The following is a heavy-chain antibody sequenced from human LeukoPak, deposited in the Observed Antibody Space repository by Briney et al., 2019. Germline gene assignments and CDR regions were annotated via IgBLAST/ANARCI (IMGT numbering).Heavy chain of an antibody. Sequence: GGSLRLSCAASGFTFSSYAMSWVRQAPGKGLEWASAISGSGGSTYYADSVKGRFTISRDNSKNTLYLQMNSLRAEDTAVYYCAKDISGGSCYYFDYWGQGTLVTVSS. V-gene: IGHV3-23*01. J-gene: IGHJ4*02. CDR1: GFTFSSYA. D-gene: IGHD2-15*01. CDR3: AKDISGGSCYYFDY. CDR2: ISGSGGST.